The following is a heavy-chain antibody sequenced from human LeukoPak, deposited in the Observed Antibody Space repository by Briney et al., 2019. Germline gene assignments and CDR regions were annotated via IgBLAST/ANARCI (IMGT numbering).Heavy chain of an antibody. D-gene: IGHD2-2*01. CDR2: ISGRGAST. CDR1: GFTFSSYA. J-gene: IGHJ5*02. V-gene: IGHV3-23*01. Sequence: PGGSLRLSCAASGFTFSSYAMSWVRQAPGKGLEWVSAISGRGASTYYADSVKGRFTISRDNSKNTLYLQMNSLRAEDTAVYYCAKDPYCRSTSCFSYNWFDPWGQGTLV. CDR3: AKDPYCRSTSCFSYNWFDP.